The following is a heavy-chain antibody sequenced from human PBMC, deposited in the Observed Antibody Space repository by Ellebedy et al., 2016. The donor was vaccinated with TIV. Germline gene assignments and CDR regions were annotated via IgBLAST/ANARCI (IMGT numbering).Heavy chain of an antibody. J-gene: IGHJ2*01. V-gene: IGHV1-3*01. D-gene: IGHD3-22*01. Sequence: ASVKVSCKASGYTFSKYVIHWVRQAPGQRLEWMGWINAGNGNTKYSQKFQGRVIITRDTSATTAYMELSSLRFEDTAVYYCARGMYYSDSSGYSAYLDLWGRGTLVTVSS. CDR2: INAGNGNT. CDR3: ARGMYYSDSSGYSAYLDL. CDR1: GYTFSKYV.